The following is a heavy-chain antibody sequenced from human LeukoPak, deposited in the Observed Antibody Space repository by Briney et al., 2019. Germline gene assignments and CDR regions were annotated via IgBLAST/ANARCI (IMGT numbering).Heavy chain of an antibody. V-gene: IGHV3-23*01. Sequence: GGSLRLPCAASGFTFSSYAMSWVRQAPGKGLEWVSAISGSGGSTYYADSVKGRFTISRDNSKNTLYLQMNSLRAEDTAVYYCAKDYYGSGTYYFDYWGQGTLVTVSS. J-gene: IGHJ4*02. D-gene: IGHD3-10*01. CDR3: AKDYYGSGTYYFDY. CDR1: GFTFSSYA. CDR2: ISGSGGST.